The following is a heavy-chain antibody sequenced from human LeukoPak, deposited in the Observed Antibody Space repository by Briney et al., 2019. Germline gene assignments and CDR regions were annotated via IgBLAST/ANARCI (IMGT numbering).Heavy chain of an antibody. D-gene: IGHD6-19*01. CDR3: ARQALGGSGWYYFDY. CDR1: GHSFTSYW. Sequence: GEFLKISCKGSGHSFTSYWISWVRQMPGEGLEWMGRIDPKETYTVYSPSFQVHVTISADRSIDNAFLQWSGLRASDTAMYYCARQALGGSGWYYFDYWGLGTLVTVSS. CDR2: IDPKETYT. J-gene: IGHJ4*02. V-gene: IGHV5-10-1*01.